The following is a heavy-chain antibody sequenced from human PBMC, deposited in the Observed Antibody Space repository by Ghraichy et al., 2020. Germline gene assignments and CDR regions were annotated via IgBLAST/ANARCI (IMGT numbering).Heavy chain of an antibody. CDR1: GFTFSTYA. D-gene: IGHD2-21*01. J-gene: IGHJ6*02. V-gene: IGHV3-23*01. CDR3: AKDVWTSYYYGMDV. CDR2: ISGSGGST. Sequence: GGTLRLSCAASGFTFSTYAMSWVRQAPGKGLEWVSAISGSGGSTYYADSVKGRFAISRDNSRNMLYLQMNSLRAEDTAVYYCAKDVWTSYYYGMDVWGQGTTVTVSS.